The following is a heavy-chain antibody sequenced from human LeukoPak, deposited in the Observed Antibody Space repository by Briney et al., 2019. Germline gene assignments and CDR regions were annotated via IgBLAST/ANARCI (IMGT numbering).Heavy chain of an antibody. CDR2: INPSGGST. V-gene: IGHV1-46*01. Sequence: ASVKVSCKASGYTFTSYAMSWVRQAPGQGLEWMGIINPSGGSTSYAQKFQGRVTMTRDMSTSTVYMELSSLRSEDTAVYYCARDGGRDGYNRFWFDPWGQGTLVTVSS. CDR1: GYTFTSYA. J-gene: IGHJ5*02. D-gene: IGHD5-24*01. CDR3: ARDGGRDGYNRFWFDP.